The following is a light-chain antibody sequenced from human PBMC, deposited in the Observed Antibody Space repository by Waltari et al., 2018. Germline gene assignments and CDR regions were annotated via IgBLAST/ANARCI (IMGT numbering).Light chain of an antibody. CDR1: KLENQY. CDR3: QAWDSNTVI. CDR2: QDT. V-gene: IGLV3-1*01. J-gene: IGLJ2*01. Sequence: SYELTQAPSVSVSPGQTASITCSGEKLENQYVYWYQQKAGQSPVLVIHQDTKRPSGDPGRFPGSNSGNTATLTISGTQAVDEADYYCQAWDSNTVIFGGGTKLTVL.